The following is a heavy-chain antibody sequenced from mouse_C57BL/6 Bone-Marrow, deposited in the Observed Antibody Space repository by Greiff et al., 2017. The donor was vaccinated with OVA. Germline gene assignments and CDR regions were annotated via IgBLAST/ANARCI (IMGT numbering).Heavy chain of an antibody. Sequence: VQLQQSGPELVKPGASVKISCKASGYTFTDYSITWVKQSPGQGLEWIGWIYPGSGNTKYNEKFKGQATLTVDTSTSTAYMQLSRLTAEDSAVYYCARGDWEDFDYWGQGTTLTVTS. J-gene: IGHJ2*01. D-gene: IGHD4-1*01. V-gene: IGHV1-84*01. CDR3: ARGDWEDFDY. CDR1: GYTFTDYS. CDR2: IYPGSGNT.